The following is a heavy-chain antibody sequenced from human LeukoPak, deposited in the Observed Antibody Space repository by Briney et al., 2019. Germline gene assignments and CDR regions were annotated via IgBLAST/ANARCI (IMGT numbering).Heavy chain of an antibody. CDR3: ARGRLRLGLPGFDY. CDR2: IIPIFGTA. Sequence: SVKVSCKASGGTFSSYAISWVRQAPGQGLEWMGRIIPIFGTANYAQKFQGRVTITTDESTSTAYMELSSLRSEDTAVYYCARGRLRLGLPGFDYWGQGTLVTVSP. V-gene: IGHV1-69*05. CDR1: GGTFSSYA. D-gene: IGHD3-16*01. J-gene: IGHJ4*02.